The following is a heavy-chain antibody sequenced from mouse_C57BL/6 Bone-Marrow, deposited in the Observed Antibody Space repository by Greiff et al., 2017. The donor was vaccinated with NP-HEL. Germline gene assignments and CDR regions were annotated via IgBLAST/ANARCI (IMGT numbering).Heavy chain of an antibody. J-gene: IGHJ2*01. Sequence: QVQLQQSGAELARPGASVKLSCKASGYTFTSYGISWVKQRTGQGLEWIGEIYPRSGNTYYNEKFKGKATLTADKSSSTAYMELRSLTSEDSAVDFCARLLRYHYFDYWGRGTTLTVSS. D-gene: IGHD1-1*01. CDR3: ARLLRYHYFDY. V-gene: IGHV1-81*01. CDR1: GYTFTSYG. CDR2: IYPRSGNT.